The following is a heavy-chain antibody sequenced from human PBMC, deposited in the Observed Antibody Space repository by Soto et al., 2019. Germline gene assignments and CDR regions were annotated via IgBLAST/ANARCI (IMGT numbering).Heavy chain of an antibody. V-gene: IGHV4-59*01. CDR3: ARAGKLWFGEAWFDP. Sequence: PSETLSLTCTVSGGSISSYYWSWIRQPPGKGLEWIGYIYYSGSTNYNPSLKSRVTISVDTSKNQFSLKLSSVTAADTAVYYCARAGKLWFGEAWFDPWGQGTLVTVSS. J-gene: IGHJ5*02. D-gene: IGHD3-10*01. CDR1: GGSISSYY. CDR2: IYYSGST.